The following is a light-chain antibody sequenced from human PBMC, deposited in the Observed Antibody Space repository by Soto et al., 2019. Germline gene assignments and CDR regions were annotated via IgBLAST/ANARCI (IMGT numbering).Light chain of an antibody. Sequence: DIPLTQSPSFLSASVGDRVTITCRASQDTNTYLAWYQQKPGKAPKVLIYAASTLQSGVPSRFSGSGSGTEFTLTISSLQPEDFATYYCQQFRNYPITFGQGTRLEIK. CDR3: QQFRNYPIT. J-gene: IGKJ5*01. V-gene: IGKV1-9*01. CDR2: AAS. CDR1: QDTNTY.